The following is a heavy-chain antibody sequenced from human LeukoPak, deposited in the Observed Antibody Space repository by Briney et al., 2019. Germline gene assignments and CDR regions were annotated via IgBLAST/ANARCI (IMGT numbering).Heavy chain of an antibody. J-gene: IGHJ4*02. CDR3: AKASVVTGGFDY. D-gene: IGHD2-15*01. CDR1: GFTFSSYV. Sequence: GGSLRLSCAASGFTFSSYVMHWVRQAPGKGLEWVPVISYDGSNKYYADSVKGRFTISRDNSKNTLYLQMNSLSAGDTAVYYCAKASVVTGGFDYWGQGTLVTVSS. CDR2: ISYDGSNK. V-gene: IGHV3-30*18.